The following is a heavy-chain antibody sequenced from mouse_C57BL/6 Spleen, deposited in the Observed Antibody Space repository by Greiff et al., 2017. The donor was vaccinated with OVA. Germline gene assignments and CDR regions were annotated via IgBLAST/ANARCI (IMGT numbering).Heavy chain of an antibody. V-gene: IGHV1-19*01. J-gene: IGHJ1*03. Sequence: EVQLQQSGPVLVKPGASVKMSCKASGYTFTDYYMNWVKQSHGKSLEWIGVINPYNGGTSYNQKFKGKATLTVDKSSSTAYMDLNSLTSEDSAVYYCARGAADDYSWYFDVWGTGTTVTVSS. CDR1: GYTFTDYY. CDR3: ARGAADDYSWYFDV. CDR2: INPYNGGT. D-gene: IGHD2-4*01.